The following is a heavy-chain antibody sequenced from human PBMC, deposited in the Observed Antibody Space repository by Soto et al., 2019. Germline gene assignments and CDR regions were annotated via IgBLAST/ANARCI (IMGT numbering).Heavy chain of an antibody. J-gene: IGHJ4*02. CDR1: GFTFSSYA. V-gene: IGHV3-23*01. D-gene: IGHD5-18*01. CDR2: FDNSDGRT. CDR3: AKVRDTTLDMNFDY. Sequence: EVQLLESGGGLVQPGGSLRLSCAASGFTFSSYAMNWVRQAPGKGLEWVSTFDNSDGRTYYSDSVKGRFTISRDNSKNTLYLQMNSLRPEDTAVYYGAKVRDTTLDMNFDYWGRGTLVTVSS.